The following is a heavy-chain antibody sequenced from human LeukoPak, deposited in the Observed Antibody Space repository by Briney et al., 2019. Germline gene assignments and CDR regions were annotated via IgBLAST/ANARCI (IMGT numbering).Heavy chain of an antibody. CDR1: GFTFSSYG. Sequence: PGGSLRLSCAASGFTFSSYGMHWVRQAPGKGLEWVAVIWYDGSNKYYADSVKGRFTISRDNSKNTLYLQMNSLRAEDTAVYYCARDPQLRYFDWFHPGDYGMDVWGQGTTVTVSS. CDR3: ARDPQLRYFDWFHPGDYGMDV. J-gene: IGHJ6*02. V-gene: IGHV3-33*01. CDR2: IWYDGSNK. D-gene: IGHD3-9*01.